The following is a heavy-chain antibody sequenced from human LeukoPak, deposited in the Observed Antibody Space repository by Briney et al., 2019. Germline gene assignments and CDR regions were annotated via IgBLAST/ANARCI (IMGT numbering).Heavy chain of an antibody. V-gene: IGHV3-23*01. D-gene: IGHD3-22*01. J-gene: IGHJ4*02. Sequence: PGGSLRLSCAASEFTWVRQAPGKGLEWVSAISGSGGSTYYADSVKGRFTISRDNSKNTLYLQMNSLRAEDTAVYYCAKDQPYYYDSMDYWGQGTLVTVSS. CDR1: EFT. CDR2: ISGSGGST. CDR3: AKDQPYYYDSMDY.